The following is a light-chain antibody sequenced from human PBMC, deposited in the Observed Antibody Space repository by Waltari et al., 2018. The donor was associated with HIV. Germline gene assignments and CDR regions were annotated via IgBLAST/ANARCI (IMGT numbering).Light chain of an antibody. V-gene: IGLV1-47*01. J-gene: IGLJ2*01. CDR3: ATWADRPSGPVV. CDR2: RNN. Sequence: SCSGSSSNVHWYQKLPGTAPKLLIFRNNQRASGVPDRFSGSKSGTSASLVISGLRSEDEADYYCATWADRPSGPVVFGGGTKVTVL. CDR1: SSN.